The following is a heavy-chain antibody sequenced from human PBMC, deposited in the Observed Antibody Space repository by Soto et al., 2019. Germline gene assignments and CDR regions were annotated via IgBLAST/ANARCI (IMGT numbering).Heavy chain of an antibody. CDR2: ISSNTGYT. CDR3: ARDLGLHNGYYYGIDV. J-gene: IGHJ6*02. V-gene: IGHV1-18*04. CDR1: GSTFTSYG. D-gene: IGHD5-12*01. Sequence: ASVNVSCKASGSTFTSYGFSWVRQAPGQGLEWMGWISSNTGYTNYAQKLQDRVTMSTDTSTGTAYMELRSLRSDDTAVYYCARDLGLHNGYYYGIDVWGQGTTVTVSS.